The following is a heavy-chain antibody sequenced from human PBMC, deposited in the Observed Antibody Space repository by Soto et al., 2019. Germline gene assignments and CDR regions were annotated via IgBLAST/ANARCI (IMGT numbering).Heavy chain of an antibody. J-gene: IGHJ3*02. D-gene: IGHD4-17*01. Sequence: PGGSLRLSCAASGFTFSSYSMDWVRQAPGKGLEWVSYINSDSTTIYYADSVNGRFTISRDNARDSLYLQMNSLRDEDTAVYYCARWHYGESAFDIWGQGTMVTVSS. CDR3: ARWHYGESAFDI. V-gene: IGHV3-48*02. CDR2: INSDSTTI. CDR1: GFTFSSYS.